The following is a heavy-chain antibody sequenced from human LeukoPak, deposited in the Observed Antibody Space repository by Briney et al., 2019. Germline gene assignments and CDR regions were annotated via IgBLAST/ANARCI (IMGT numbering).Heavy chain of an antibody. Sequence: SSETLSPTCTVSGGSISGYYWSWIRQPPGKGLEWVGYISYSGSTNYNPSLKSRVTISVDTSKNQFSLKLTSVTAADTAVYYCASGRLGDYFDYWGQGTLVTVSS. D-gene: IGHD5/OR15-5a*01. CDR1: GGSISGYY. CDR2: ISYSGST. V-gene: IGHV4-59*08. J-gene: IGHJ4*02. CDR3: ASGRLGDYFDY.